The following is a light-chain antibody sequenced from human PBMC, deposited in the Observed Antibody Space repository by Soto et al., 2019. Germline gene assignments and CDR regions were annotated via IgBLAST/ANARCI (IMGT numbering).Light chain of an antibody. CDR1: QSLLHSDGYNY. CDR3: MQVLQIPVT. Sequence: DLVMTQSPLSLPVTPGEPASISCRSSQSLLHSDGYNYLDWYLQKPGQSPQLLIQLGSMRASGGPDRFSGSGSGTDFTLKISRVEAEDVGVYYCMQVLQIPVTFGPGTKVEI. J-gene: IGKJ3*01. CDR2: LGS. V-gene: IGKV2-28*01.